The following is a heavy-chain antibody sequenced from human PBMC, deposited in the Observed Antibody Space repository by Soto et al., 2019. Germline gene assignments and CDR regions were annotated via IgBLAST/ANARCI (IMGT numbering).Heavy chain of an antibody. V-gene: IGHV4-31*03. CDR2: IYYSGST. CDR1: GGSISSGGYY. D-gene: IGHD2-15*01. CDR3: ARTDDGELRFDY. J-gene: IGHJ4*02. Sequence: LSLTCTVSGGSISSGGYYWSWIRQHPGKGLEWIGYIYYSGSTYYNPSLKSRVTISVDTSKNQFSLKLSSVTAADTAVYYCARTDDGELRFDYWGQGTLVTVSS.